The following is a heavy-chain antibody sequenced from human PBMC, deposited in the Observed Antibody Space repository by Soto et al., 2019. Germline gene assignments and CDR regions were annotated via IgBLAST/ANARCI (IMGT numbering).Heavy chain of an antibody. J-gene: IGHJ4*02. CDR3: ARDHPHSYGIYYFDY. V-gene: IGHV4-59*01. Sequence: SETLSLTCTVSGGSISRYYWSWIRQPPGKGLEWIGYIYSSGSTNYNPSLKSRVTISADTSKNQVSLKLTSVTAADTAVYYCARDHPHSYGIYYFDYWGQGTLVTVSS. CDR2: IYSSGST. D-gene: IGHD5-18*01. CDR1: GGSISRYY.